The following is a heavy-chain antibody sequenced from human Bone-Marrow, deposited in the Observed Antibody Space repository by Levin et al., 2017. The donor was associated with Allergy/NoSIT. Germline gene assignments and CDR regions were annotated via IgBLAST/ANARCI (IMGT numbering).Heavy chain of an antibody. V-gene: IGHV4-61*01. Sequence: SQTLSLTCTVSGGSVSSGTYYWSWIRQPPGKGLEWIGYINYRGSTNYNPSLQSRVTISVDTSNHEFSLKLSSVTAADTAVYYCARNRIVVAGGTDYYYGMDVWGQGTTVTVSS. CDR2: INYRGST. J-gene: IGHJ6*02. CDR1: GGSVSSGTYY. D-gene: IGHD6-19*01. CDR3: ARNRIVVAGGTDYYYGMDV.